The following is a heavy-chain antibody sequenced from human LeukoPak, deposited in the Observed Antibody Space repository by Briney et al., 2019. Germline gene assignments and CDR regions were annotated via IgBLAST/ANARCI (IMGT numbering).Heavy chain of an antibody. J-gene: IGHJ5*02. CDR3: ARDKDSSGWYRTLYNWFDP. V-gene: IGHV1-8*01. Sequence: ASVKVSCKASGYTFTSYDINWVRQATGQGLEWMGWMNPNSGNTGYAQKFQGRATMTRNTSISTAYMELSSLRSEDTAVYYCARDKDSSGWYRTLYNWFDPWGQGTLVTVSS. CDR2: MNPNSGNT. D-gene: IGHD6-19*01. CDR1: GYTFTSYD.